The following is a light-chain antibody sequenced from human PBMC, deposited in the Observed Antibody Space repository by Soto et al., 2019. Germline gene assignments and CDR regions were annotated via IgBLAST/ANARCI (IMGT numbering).Light chain of an antibody. CDR1: QRISYW. Sequence: GARVTITCRASQRISYWLAWYQQKPGEAPTVLIYQASILQNGVPSRFSGSGSGTEFTLTISSLQPDDFATYYCQQYSRYSITFGGGTKVEMK. CDR2: QAS. V-gene: IGKV1-5*03. CDR3: QQYSRYSIT. J-gene: IGKJ4*01.